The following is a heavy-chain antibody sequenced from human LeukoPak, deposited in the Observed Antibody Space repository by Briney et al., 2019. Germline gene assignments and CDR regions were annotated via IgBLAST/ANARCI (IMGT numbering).Heavy chain of an antibody. J-gene: IGHJ4*02. V-gene: IGHV3-7*03. CDR2: RKQDGSEK. CDR3: ARDRDWYSFDS. Sequence: GGSLRLSCTASGFTFSSYWMDWVRQAPGKGLEWVANRKQDGSEKYYVDSVKGRFTISRDNAKNSLYLQMNSLRAEDTAVYYCARDRDWYSFDSWGQGTLVTVSS. D-gene: IGHD6-19*01. CDR1: GFTFSSYW.